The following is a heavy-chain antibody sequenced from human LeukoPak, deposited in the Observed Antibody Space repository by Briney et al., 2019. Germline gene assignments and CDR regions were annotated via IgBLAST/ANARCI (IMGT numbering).Heavy chain of an antibody. CDR2: IYYSGST. CDR3: ARDLLRWRAFDI. CDR1: GGSISSYY. V-gene: IGHV4-59*01. J-gene: IGHJ3*02. D-gene: IGHD3-3*01. Sequence: PSETLSLTCTVSGGSISSYYWSWIRQPPGKGLEWIGYIYYSGSTNYNPSLKSRVTISVDTSKNQFSLKLSSVTAADTAVYYCARDLLRWRAFDIWGQGTMVTVSS.